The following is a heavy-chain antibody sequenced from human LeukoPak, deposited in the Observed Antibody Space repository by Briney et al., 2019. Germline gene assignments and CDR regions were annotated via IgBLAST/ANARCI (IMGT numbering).Heavy chain of an antibody. J-gene: IGHJ4*02. CDR1: GGSISSGSYY. D-gene: IGHD3-3*01. V-gene: IGHV4-61*02. CDR3: AREAYYDFWSGYCIFDY. CDR2: IYTSGST. Sequence: SQTLSLTCTVSGGSISSGSYYWSWIRQPAGKGLEWIGRIYTSGSTNYNPSLKSRVTISVDTSKNLFSLKLSSVTAADTAVYYCAREAYYDFWSGYCIFDYWGQGTLVTVSS.